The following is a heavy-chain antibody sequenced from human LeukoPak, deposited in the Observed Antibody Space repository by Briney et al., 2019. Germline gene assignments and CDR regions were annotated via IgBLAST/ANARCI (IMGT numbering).Heavy chain of an antibody. D-gene: IGHD6-19*01. CDR2: IIPIFGTA. CDR1: GGTFSSYA. CDR3: ARGTAVAATPVFYNYYYMDV. Sequence: ASVKVSCKASGGTFSSYAISWVRQAPGQGLEWMGGIIPIFGTANYAQKFQGRVTITADESTSTAYMELSSLRSEDTAVYYCARGTAVAATPVFYNYYYMDVWGKGTTVTTSS. J-gene: IGHJ6*03. V-gene: IGHV1-69*13.